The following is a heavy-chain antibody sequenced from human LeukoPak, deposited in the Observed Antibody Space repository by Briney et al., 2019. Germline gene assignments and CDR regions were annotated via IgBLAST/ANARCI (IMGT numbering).Heavy chain of an antibody. J-gene: IGHJ5*02. CDR1: GGSISTSSYY. D-gene: IGHD1-26*01. V-gene: IGHV4-39*01. Sequence: SETLSLTCTVSGGSISTSSYYWGWIRQPPAKGLEWIGTIHYSGRTYYNPSLKSRVTISVDTSKNQFSLKMSSVTAADMAMYYCARNSGNYLGWFDPWGQGTLVTVSS. CDR2: IHYSGRT. CDR3: ARNSGNYLGWFDP.